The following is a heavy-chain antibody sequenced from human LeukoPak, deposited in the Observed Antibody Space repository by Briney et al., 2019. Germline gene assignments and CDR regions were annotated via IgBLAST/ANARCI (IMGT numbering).Heavy chain of an antibody. D-gene: IGHD3-22*01. CDR3: AKDTAYYYDSSGYYKPDY. CDR2: IGGSGGST. J-gene: IGHJ4*02. CDR1: GFTFSSYA. Sequence: GGSLRLSCAASGFTFSSYAMSWVRQAPGKGLEWVSVIGGSGGSTYYADSVKGRFTISRDNSKNTLYLQMNSLRAEDTAVYYCAKDTAYYYDSSGYYKPDYWGQGTLVTVSS. V-gene: IGHV3-23*01.